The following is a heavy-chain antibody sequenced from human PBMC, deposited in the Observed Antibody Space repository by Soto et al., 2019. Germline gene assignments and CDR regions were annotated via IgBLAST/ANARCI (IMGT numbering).Heavy chain of an antibody. V-gene: IGHV1-8*01. D-gene: IGHD3-9*01. Sequence: QVQLVQSGAEVKKPGASVKVSCKASGYTFTSYDINWVRQATGQGLEWMGWMNSNSGNTGYAQKFQDRVTMTRNTSISTAYMELSRLRSDDTAVYDCARGGETGDAFDIWGQGAMVTVSS. CDR1: GYTFTSYD. J-gene: IGHJ3*02. CDR2: MNSNSGNT. CDR3: ARGGETGDAFDI.